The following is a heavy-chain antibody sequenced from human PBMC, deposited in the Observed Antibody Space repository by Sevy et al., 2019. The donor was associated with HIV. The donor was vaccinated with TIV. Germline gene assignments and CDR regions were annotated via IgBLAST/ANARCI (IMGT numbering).Heavy chain of an antibody. Sequence: QSQTLSLTCAISGDSVSSSSVAWNWIRQSPSRGLEWLGRKYYRSKWYNDYALSVKNRIINSPDTSKNQLPMQLNSVTPEDTAVYYCARAITIFGLTIMLDPWGLGTLVTVSS. CDR2: KYYRSKWYN. V-gene: IGHV6-1*01. CDR1: GDSVSSSSVA. D-gene: IGHD3-3*01. CDR3: ARAITIFGLTIMLDP. J-gene: IGHJ5*02.